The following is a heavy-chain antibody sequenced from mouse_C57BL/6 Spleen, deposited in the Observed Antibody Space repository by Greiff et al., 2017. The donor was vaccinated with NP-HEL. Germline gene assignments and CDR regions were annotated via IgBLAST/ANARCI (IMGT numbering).Heavy chain of an antibody. D-gene: IGHD2-5*01. V-gene: IGHV1-55*01. J-gene: IGHJ1*03. Sequence: QVQLQQPGAELVKPGASVKMSCKASGYTFTSYWITWVKQRPGQGLEWIGDIYPGSGSTNYNEKFKSKATLTVDTSSRTAYMQLSSLTSEDSAVYYCARRRPYSNYGDWYFDVWGTGTTVTVSS. CDR3: ARRRPYSNYGDWYFDV. CDR2: IYPGSGST. CDR1: GYTFTSYW.